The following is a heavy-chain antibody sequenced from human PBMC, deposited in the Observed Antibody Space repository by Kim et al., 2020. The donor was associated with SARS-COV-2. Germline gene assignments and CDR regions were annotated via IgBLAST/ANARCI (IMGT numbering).Heavy chain of an antibody. Sequence: GGSLRLSCAASGFTFSSYWMHWVRQAPGKGLVWVSRINSDGSSTSYADSVKGRFTISRDNAKNTLYLQMNSLRAEDTAVYYCARERGFGDPDFDYWGQGTLVTVSS. J-gene: IGHJ4*02. CDR3: ARERGFGDPDFDY. V-gene: IGHV3-74*01. D-gene: IGHD4-17*01. CDR2: INSDGSST. CDR1: GFTFSSYW.